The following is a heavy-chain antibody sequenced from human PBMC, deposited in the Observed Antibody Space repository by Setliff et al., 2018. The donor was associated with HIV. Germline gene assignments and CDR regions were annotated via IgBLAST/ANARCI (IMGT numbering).Heavy chain of an antibody. CDR1: GFTFNTFA. CDR2: IITNGGTT. Sequence: PGGSLRLSCAASGFTFNTFAMTWVRQAPGKGLDWVSSIITNGGTTFYADSVKGRFIISRDNSKNTLYLQMNSLRAEDTAVYYCAKESGLYSNYKYYYYMDVWGKGTTVTVSS. V-gene: IGHV3-23*01. D-gene: IGHD4-4*01. CDR3: AKESGLYSNYKYYYYMDV. J-gene: IGHJ6*03.